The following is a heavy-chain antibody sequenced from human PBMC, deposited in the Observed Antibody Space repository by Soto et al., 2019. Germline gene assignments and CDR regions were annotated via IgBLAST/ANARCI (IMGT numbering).Heavy chain of an antibody. CDR2: MNPNSGNT. V-gene: IGHV1-8*01. Sequence: ASVKVSCKASGYTFTSYDINWVRQATGQGLEWMGWMNPNSGNTGYAQKFQGRVTMTRNTSISTAYMELSSLRSEDTAVYYCAIGRMVRGVINWFDPWGQGTLVTVDS. CDR1: GYTFTSYD. CDR3: AIGRMVRGVINWFDP. D-gene: IGHD3-10*01. J-gene: IGHJ5*02.